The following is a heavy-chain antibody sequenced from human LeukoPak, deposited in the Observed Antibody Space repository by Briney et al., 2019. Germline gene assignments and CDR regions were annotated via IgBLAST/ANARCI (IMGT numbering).Heavy chain of an antibody. CDR1: GFTFSDYW. J-gene: IGHJ4*02. Sequence: GGSLRLSCAASGFTFSDYWMAWVRQAPGKGLEWMANIKQDGSQTYYVDSVKGRFTISRDNAKNSLYLQMNSLRAKDTALYYCTRKGLPDYWGQGTLVTVSS. CDR3: TRKGLPDY. V-gene: IGHV3-7*01. CDR2: IKQDGSQT.